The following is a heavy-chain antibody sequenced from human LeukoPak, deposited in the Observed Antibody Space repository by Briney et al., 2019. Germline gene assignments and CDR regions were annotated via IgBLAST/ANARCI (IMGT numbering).Heavy chain of an antibody. CDR1: GGSISSSSYY. CDR3: ASRVVPAASNWYNWFDP. Sequence: SETLSLTCTVSGGSISSSSYYWGWIRQPPGKGLEWIGSIYYSGSTYYNPSLKSRVTISVDTSKNQFSLKLSSVTAADTAVYYCASRVVPAASNWYNWFDPWGQGTLVTVSS. V-gene: IGHV4-39*01. J-gene: IGHJ5*02. CDR2: IYYSGST. D-gene: IGHD2-2*01.